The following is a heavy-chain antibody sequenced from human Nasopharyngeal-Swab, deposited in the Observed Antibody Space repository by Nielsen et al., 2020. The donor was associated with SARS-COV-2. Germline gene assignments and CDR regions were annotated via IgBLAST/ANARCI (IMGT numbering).Heavy chain of an antibody. J-gene: IGHJ6*02. CDR3: ARGAYYGSGSYFHYYYGMDV. V-gene: IGHV1-46*01. D-gene: IGHD3-10*01. CDR2: INPSGGST. Sequence: WVRQAPGQGLEWMGIINPSGGSTSYAQKFQGRVTMTRDTSTGTVYMELSSLRSEDTAVYYCARGAYYGSGSYFHYYYGMDVWGQGTTVTVSS.